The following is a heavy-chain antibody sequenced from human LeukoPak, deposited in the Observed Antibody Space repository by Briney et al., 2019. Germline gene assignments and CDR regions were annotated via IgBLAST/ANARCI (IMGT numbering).Heavy chain of an antibody. CDR2: ITSAGISP. J-gene: IGHJ4*02. Sequence: GGSLRLSCAASGFTFSIYWRHWVRHPPGKGRVWVSRITSAGISPSYAHSVNGRFSLSTDNAKNPLYLQMNSLRVEDTALYFCARDAPGNTALDYWGQGSLFTVSS. D-gene: IGHD5-18*01. V-gene: IGHV3-74*01. CDR1: GFTFSIYW. CDR3: ARDAPGNTALDY.